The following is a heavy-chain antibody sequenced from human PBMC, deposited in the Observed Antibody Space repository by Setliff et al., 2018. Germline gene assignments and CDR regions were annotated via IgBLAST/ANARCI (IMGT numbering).Heavy chain of an antibody. CDR3: ARPDVGGSWTSDAFDI. V-gene: IGHV1-69*10. CDR2: IIPILGIA. J-gene: IGHJ3*02. CDR1: GGTFSSYA. Sequence: SVKVSCKASGGTFSSYAISWVRQAPGQGLEWMGGIIPILGIANYAQDFQGRVTLTTDMSSNTAYMELSSLRFEDTAVYYCARPDVGGSWTSDAFDIWGQGTMVTVSS.